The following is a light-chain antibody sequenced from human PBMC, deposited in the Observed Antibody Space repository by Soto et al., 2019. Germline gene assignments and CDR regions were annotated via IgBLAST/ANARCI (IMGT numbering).Light chain of an antibody. V-gene: IGKV1-33*01. CDR3: QQYEGLPLT. J-gene: IGKJ4*01. CDR1: QDISNY. CDR2: DAS. Sequence: DIQMTQSPSSLSASVGDRVTITCQASQDISNYLNWYQQKPGKAPKLLIFDASNVETVVPSRFSGSGSGTHFTFTIHSLQDEDIATYYCQQYEGLPLTFGGGTKIEI.